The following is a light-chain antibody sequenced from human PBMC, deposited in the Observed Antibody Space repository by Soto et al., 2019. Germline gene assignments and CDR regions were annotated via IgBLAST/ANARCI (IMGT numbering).Light chain of an antibody. CDR3: QHYNNWPIT. CDR2: GAS. V-gene: IGKV3-15*01. J-gene: IGKJ5*01. Sequence: IVMTQSPATLSLSPGERATLSCRASQSVSNSVAWYQQKPGQASRLLIYGASTRATDIPARFSGSGSGTKFTLTISSLQSADFAVYYCQHYNNWPITLGRGTRLEIK. CDR1: QSVSNS.